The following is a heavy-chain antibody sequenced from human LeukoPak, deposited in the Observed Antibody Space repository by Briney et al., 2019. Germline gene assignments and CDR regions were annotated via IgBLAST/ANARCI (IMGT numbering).Heavy chain of an antibody. J-gene: IGHJ4*02. CDR3: ARDRAYYYDSSGPGTFDY. CDR1: GYTFTSYY. Sequence: ASVKVSCKASGYTFTSYYMHWVRQAPGQGLEWMGIINPSGGSTSYAQKFQGRVTMTRDTSTSTAYMELSSLRSEDTAVYYCARDRAYYYDSSGPGTFDYWGQGTLVTVSS. D-gene: IGHD3-22*01. V-gene: IGHV1-46*01. CDR2: INPSGGST.